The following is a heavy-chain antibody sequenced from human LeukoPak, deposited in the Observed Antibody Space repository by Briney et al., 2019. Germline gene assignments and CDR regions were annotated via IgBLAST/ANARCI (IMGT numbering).Heavy chain of an antibody. Sequence: SQTLSLTCAISGDSVSSNSGAWNWIRQSPSRGLEWLGRTYYRSTCYNDYAVSVRGRITVNPDTSKNQFSLHLNSVTPEDTAVYYCARRLTQYDCFDPWGQGILVTVSS. J-gene: IGHJ5*02. CDR1: GDSVSSNSGA. V-gene: IGHV6-1*01. CDR3: ARRLTQYDCFDP. D-gene: IGHD2-2*01. CDR2: TYYRSTCYN.